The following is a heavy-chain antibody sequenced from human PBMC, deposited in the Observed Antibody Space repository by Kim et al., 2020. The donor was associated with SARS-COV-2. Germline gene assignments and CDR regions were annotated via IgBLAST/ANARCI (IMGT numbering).Heavy chain of an antibody. D-gene: IGHD2-2*01. V-gene: IGHV3-7*01. CDR2: IKQDGSEK. CDR3: AREGEHCSSTSCYDWFDP. J-gene: IGHJ5*02. CDR1: GFTFSSYW. Sequence: GGSLRLSCAASGFTFSSYWMSWVRQAPGKGLEWVANIKQDGSEKYDVDSVKGRFTISRDNAKNSLYLQMNSLRAEDTAVYYCAREGEHCSSTSCYDWFDPWGQGTLVTVSS.